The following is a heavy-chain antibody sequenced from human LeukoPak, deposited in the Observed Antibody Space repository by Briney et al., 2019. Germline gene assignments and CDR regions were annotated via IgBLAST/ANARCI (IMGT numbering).Heavy chain of an antibody. CDR3: ARDRSGRRGYFDY. D-gene: IGHD1-26*01. J-gene: IGHJ4*02. CDR1: GFTFSSYA. V-gene: IGHV3-23*01. Sequence: GRSLRLSCVASGFTFSSYAMHWVRQAPGKGLEWVSSITGSGGYTNYADSVKGRFTISRDNSKNTLYLQMNSLRAEDTAVYYCARDRSGRRGYFDYWGQGTLVTVSS. CDR2: ITGSGGYT.